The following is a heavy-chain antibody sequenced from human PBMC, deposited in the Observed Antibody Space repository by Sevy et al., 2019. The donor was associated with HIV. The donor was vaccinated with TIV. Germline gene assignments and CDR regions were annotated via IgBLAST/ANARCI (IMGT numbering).Heavy chain of an antibody. D-gene: IGHD7-27*01. CDR3: ARDQRAGDAFDY. CDR2: ISSSSSYI. Sequence: GGSLRLSCAASGFTFSSYSMNWVRQAPGKGLEWVSSISSSSSYIYYADSVKGRFPISRDNAKNSLYLQMNSLRAEDTAVYYCARDQRAGDAFDYWGQGTLVTVSS. J-gene: IGHJ4*02. V-gene: IGHV3-21*01. CDR1: GFTFSSYS.